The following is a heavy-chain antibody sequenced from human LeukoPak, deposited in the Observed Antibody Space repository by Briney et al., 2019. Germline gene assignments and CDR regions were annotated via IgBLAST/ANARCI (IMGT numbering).Heavy chain of an antibody. CDR2: INHSGST. Sequence: ETLSLTCAVYGGSFSGYYWSWIRQPPGKGLEWIGEINHSGSTNYNPSLKSRVTISVDTSKNQFSLKLSSVTAADTAVYYCASRPQGGDSSGYYLDYWGQGTLVTVSS. CDR1: GGSFSGYY. D-gene: IGHD3-22*01. CDR3: ASRPQGGDSSGYYLDY. J-gene: IGHJ4*02. V-gene: IGHV4-34*01.